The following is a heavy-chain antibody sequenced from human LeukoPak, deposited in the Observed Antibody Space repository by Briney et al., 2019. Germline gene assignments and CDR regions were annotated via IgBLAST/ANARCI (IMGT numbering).Heavy chain of an antibody. CDR3: ARDGPVVTTPFDN. D-gene: IGHD4-23*01. CDR1: GFTFSSYE. V-gene: IGHV3-48*03. CDR2: ISTSGSTI. Sequence: GRSLRLSCAASGFTFSSYEMNWVRQAPGKGLEWVSYISTSGSTIYYADSVKGRFTISRDNAKNSLYLQMNSLRAEDTVVYYCARDGPVVTTPFDNWGQGTLVTVSS. J-gene: IGHJ4*02.